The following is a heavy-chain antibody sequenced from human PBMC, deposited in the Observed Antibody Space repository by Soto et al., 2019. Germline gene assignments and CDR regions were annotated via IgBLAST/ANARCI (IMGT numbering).Heavy chain of an antibody. V-gene: IGHV1-18*01. CDR3: ASALIRGVIPSFPDY. J-gene: IGHJ4*02. CDR2: ISAYNGKT. CDR1: GYTFTSYG. Sequence: QVQLVQSGAEVKKPGASVKVSCKASGYTFTSYGISWVRQAPGQGLEWMGWISAYNGKTNYAQKLQGRVTMNTDTSTRTVYMELRSLRSDDTAVYYCASALIRGVIPSFPDYWGQGTLVTVSS. D-gene: IGHD3-10*01.